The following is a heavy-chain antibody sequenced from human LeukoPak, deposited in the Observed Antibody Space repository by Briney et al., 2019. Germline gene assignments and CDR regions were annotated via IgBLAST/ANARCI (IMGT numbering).Heavy chain of an antibody. J-gene: IGHJ4*02. CDR1: GFTFSHYG. Sequence: GGSLRLSCAAAGFTFSHYGMSWVRQAPGKGLEWVSFMSYDGSNQYYVDSVKGRFTISRDNSKNTLYLQMNSLRREDTAVYFCARNRFSGYDYFDYWGQGTLVTVSS. D-gene: IGHD5-12*01. CDR2: MSYDGSNQ. V-gene: IGHV3-30*03. CDR3: ARNRFSGYDYFDY.